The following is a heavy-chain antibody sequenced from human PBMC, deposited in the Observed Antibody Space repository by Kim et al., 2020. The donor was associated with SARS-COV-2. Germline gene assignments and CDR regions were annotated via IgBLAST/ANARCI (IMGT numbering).Heavy chain of an antibody. D-gene: IGHD6-13*01. Sequence: YYVDSVKGRFTISRDNAKNSLYLQMNSLRAEDTAVYYCASEGYSSSWLDYWGQGTLVTVSS. V-gene: IGHV3-7*01. J-gene: IGHJ4*02. CDR3: ASEGYSSSWLDY.